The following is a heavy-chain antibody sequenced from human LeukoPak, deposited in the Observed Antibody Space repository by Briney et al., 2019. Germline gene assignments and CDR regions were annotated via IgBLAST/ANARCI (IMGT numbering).Heavy chain of an antibody. V-gene: IGHV1-69*05. Sequence: SVKVSCKASGGTFSSYAISWVRQAPGQGLEWMGGIIPIFGTANYAQKFQGRVTITTDESTSTACMELSSLRSEDTAVYYCARGAQLWLRGSFDYWGQGTLVTVSS. CDR1: GGTFSSYA. J-gene: IGHJ4*02. CDR3: ARGAQLWLRGSFDY. CDR2: IIPIFGTA. D-gene: IGHD5-18*01.